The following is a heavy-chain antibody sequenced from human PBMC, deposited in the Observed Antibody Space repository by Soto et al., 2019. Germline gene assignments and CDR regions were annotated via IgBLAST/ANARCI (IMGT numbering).Heavy chain of an antibody. Sequence: QVQLVESGGGVVQPGRSLRLSCAASGFTFSSYVMHWVRQAPGKGLEWVAVISYDGSNKYYADSVKGRFTISRDNSKNTLYLQMNSLRAEDTAVYYCARDQKAVEFDYWGQGTLVTVSS. D-gene: IGHD6-19*01. CDR1: GFTFSSYV. CDR3: ARDQKAVEFDY. CDR2: ISYDGSNK. J-gene: IGHJ4*02. V-gene: IGHV3-30-3*01.